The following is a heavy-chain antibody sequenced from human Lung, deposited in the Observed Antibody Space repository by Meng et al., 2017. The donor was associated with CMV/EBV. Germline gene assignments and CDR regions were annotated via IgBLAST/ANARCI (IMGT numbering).Heavy chain of an antibody. CDR3: AREAPSGSYDY. CDR1: GFTFSSYA. D-gene: IGHD1-26*01. V-gene: IGHV3-64*02. J-gene: IGHJ4*02. Sequence: LSCGGSGFTFSSYALHWVRQAPGEGLESVSAISADGGSTYYADSVKGRFTISRDNSKSTLYLQMGSLRDEDMAMYYCAREAPSGSYDYWGQGTLVTVSS. CDR2: ISADGGST.